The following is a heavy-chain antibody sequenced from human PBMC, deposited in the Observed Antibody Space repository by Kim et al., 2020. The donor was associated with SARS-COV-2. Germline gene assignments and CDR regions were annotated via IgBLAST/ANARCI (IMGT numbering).Heavy chain of an antibody. CDR2: ISDSGGST. CDR3: AKYRYCTSTSCRPPDYSGDH. J-gene: IGHJ4*02. Sequence: GGSLRLSCAASGFTFSSYAMHWVRQAPGKGLEWVSAISDSGGSTYYADSVKGRFTVSRDNSKNTVYLQMNSLRADDTAVYYCAKYRYCTSTSCRPPDYSGDHWGQGTLVTVSS. V-gene: IGHV3-23*01. CDR1: GFTFSSYA. D-gene: IGHD2-2*01.